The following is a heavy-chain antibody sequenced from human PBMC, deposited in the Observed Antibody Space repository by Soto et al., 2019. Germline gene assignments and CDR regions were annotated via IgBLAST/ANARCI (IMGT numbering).Heavy chain of an antibody. CDR1: GYTFTSYA. V-gene: IGHV1-3*01. J-gene: IGHJ4*02. CDR2: INAGNGNT. Sequence: GASVKVSCKASGYTFTSYAMHWVRQAPGQRLEWMGWINAGNGNTKYSQKFQGRVTITRDTSASTAYMELNSLRSGDTAVYYCASSFTVPATIAYWGQGTLVTVSS. D-gene: IGHD2-2*02. CDR3: ASSFTVPATIAY.